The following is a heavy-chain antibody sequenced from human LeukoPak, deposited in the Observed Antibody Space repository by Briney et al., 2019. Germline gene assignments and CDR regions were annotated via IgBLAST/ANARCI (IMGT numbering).Heavy chain of an antibody. J-gene: IGHJ4*02. CDR3: ARGRYAMDFDY. V-gene: IGHV4-34*01. Sequence: SETLSPTCAVYGGSFSGYYWSWIRQPPGKGLEWIGEINHSGSTNYNPSLKSRVTISVDTSKNQFSLKLSSVTAADTAVYYCARGRYAMDFDYWGQGTLVTVSS. CDR2: INHSGST. D-gene: IGHD2-8*01. CDR1: GGSFSGYY.